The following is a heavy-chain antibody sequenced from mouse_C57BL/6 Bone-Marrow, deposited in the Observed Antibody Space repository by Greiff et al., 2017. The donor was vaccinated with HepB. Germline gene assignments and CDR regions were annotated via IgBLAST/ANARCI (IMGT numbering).Heavy chain of an antibody. CDR1: GFTFSSYA. J-gene: IGHJ2*01. D-gene: IGHD2-5*01. V-gene: IGHV5-4*01. CDR3: ARETYYSNSYYFDY. CDR2: ISDGGSYT. Sequence: EVKLVESGGGLVKPGGSLKLSCAASGFTFSSYAMSWVRQTPEKRLEWVATISDGGSYTYYPDNVKGRFTISRDNAKNNMYLQMSHLKSEDTAVYYCARETYYSNSYYFDYWGQGTTLTVSS.